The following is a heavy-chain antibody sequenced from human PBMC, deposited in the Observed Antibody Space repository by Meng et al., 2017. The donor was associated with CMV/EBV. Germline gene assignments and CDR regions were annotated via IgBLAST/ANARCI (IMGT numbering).Heavy chain of an antibody. CDR1: GGSISSSNW. CDR2: IYQSGST. D-gene: IGHD2-15*01. Sequence: GSLRLSCAVSGGSISSSNWWSWVRQPPGKGLEWIGEIYQSGSTNYNPSLKSRVTISVDKSKNQFSLKLSSVTAADTAVYYCARPRGGVLNAFDIWGQGTLVTVSS. CDR3: ARPRGGVLNAFDI. V-gene: IGHV4-4*02. J-gene: IGHJ3*02.